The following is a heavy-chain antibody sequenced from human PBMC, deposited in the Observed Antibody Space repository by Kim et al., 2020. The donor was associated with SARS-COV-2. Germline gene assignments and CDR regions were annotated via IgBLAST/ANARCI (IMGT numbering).Heavy chain of an antibody. CDR3: VKEVSGKGWDY. J-gene: IGHJ4*02. V-gene: IGHV3-30*18. CDR2: ISYDGRNK. CDR1: GFTFSSYG. Sequence: GGSLRLSCAASGFTFSSYGMHWVRQAPGKGLEWVAVISYDGRNKYYADSVKGRFTISRDNSKNTLYLQMNSLRAEDTAVYYCVKEVSGKGWDYWGQGTLVTVSS. D-gene: IGHD6-13*01.